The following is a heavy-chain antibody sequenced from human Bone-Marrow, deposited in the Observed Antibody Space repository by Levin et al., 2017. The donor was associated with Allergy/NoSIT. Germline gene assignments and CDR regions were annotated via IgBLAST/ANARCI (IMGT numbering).Heavy chain of an antibody. J-gene: IGHJ4*02. CDR2: IYPGDSDT. Sequence: RGESLKISCQSSGYNFSTYWIGWVRQMPGKGLEWMGIIYPGDSDTRYSPSFQGQVTISADKSISTAYLQWSSLKASDTARYYCARQLMTAVVTPFDYWGQGTLVTVSS. CDR1: GYNFSTYW. V-gene: IGHV5-51*01. D-gene: IGHD4-23*01. CDR3: ARQLMTAVVTPFDY.